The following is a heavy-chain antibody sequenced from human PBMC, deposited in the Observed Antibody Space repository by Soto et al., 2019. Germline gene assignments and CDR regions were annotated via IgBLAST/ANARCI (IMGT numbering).Heavy chain of an antibody. CDR3: ARQRVAPAQHYFDY. CDR2: ITDVGST. D-gene: IGHD2-2*01. V-gene: IGHV4-61*01. Sequence: SETLSLTCAVSGASVSSGSYYWTWIRQPPGKGLEWIGYITDVGSTDYNPSLKSRVTISADTTKNHFSLNLRSVTAADTAIYYCARQRVAPAQHYFDYWGQGISGTVSS. CDR1: GASVSSGSYY. J-gene: IGHJ4*02.